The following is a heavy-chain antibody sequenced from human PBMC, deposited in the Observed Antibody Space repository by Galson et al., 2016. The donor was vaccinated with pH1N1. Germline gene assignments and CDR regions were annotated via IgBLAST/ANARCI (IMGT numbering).Heavy chain of an antibody. CDR2: INPNSDVT. Sequence: SVKVSCKASGYTFTDYYINWVRQAPGKGLEWMGWINPNSDVTKYAQKFQDRVTMTRDTSINTAYMELSGLTADDKAVYYCARDSKGGIPFHYWGQGTLVTLSS. V-gene: IGHV1-2*02. CDR1: GYTFTDYY. CDR3: ARDSKGGIPFHY. D-gene: IGHD1-26*01. J-gene: IGHJ4*02.